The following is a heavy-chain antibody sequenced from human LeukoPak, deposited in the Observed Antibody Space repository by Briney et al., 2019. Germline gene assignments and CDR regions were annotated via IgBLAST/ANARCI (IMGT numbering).Heavy chain of an antibody. D-gene: IGHD3-9*01. CDR2: IYYSGST. V-gene: IGHV4-59*12. CDR3: ARVEYDILTGYYSFDY. Sequence: SETLSLTCTVSGGSISSYYWSWIRQPPGKGLEWIGSIYYSGSTYYNPSLKSRVTISVDTSKNQFSLKLSSVTAADTAVYYCARVEYDILTGYYSFDYWGQGTLVTVSS. CDR1: GGSISSYY. J-gene: IGHJ4*02.